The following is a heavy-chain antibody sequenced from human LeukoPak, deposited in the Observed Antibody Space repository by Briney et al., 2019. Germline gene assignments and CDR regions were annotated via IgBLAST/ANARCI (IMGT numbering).Heavy chain of an antibody. D-gene: IGHD2-2*01. J-gene: IGHJ4*02. CDR1: GFTVSSNY. V-gene: IGHV3-66*01. CDR3: AKSSSGATFDY. CDR2: IYSGGST. Sequence: PGGSLRLSCAASGFTVSSNYMSWVRQAPGKGLEWVSVIYSGGSTYYADSVKGRFTISRDNSKNTLYLQMNSLRAEDTAVYYCAKSSSGATFDYWGQGTLVTVSS.